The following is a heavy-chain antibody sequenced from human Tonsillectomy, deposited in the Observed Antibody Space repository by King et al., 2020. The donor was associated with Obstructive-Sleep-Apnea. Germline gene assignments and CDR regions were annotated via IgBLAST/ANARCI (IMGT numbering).Heavy chain of an antibody. CDR2: IYQSGIT. V-gene: IGHV4-38-2*02. D-gene: IGHD3-16*02. J-gene: IGHJ6*02. Sequence: QLQESGPGLVKPSETLSLTCTVSGYSISSSYYWGWIRQPPGKGLEWIGSIYQSGITYYNPSLKSRVTISVDTSKNQFSLKLTSVTAADTAVYYCARIDYVWGSYRFSPNLMDVWGQGTTVTVSS. CDR1: GYSISSSYY. CDR3: ARIDYVWGSYRFSPNLMDV.